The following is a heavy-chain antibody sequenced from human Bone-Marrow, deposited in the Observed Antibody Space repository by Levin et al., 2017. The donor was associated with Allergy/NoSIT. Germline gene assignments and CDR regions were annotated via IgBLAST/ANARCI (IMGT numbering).Heavy chain of an antibody. D-gene: IGHD1-7*01. CDR3: ITDWELRY. Sequence: PGGSLRLSCAVSNFNFGNAWMNWVRQAPGKGLDWVGRITSKSFSGTADYAAPVRGRFTISRDDSKNTLYLQMNSLKIEDTAVYYCITDWELRYWGQGALVIVSS. CDR2: ITSKSFSGTA. CDR1: NFNFGNAW. J-gene: IGHJ4*02. V-gene: IGHV3-15*07.